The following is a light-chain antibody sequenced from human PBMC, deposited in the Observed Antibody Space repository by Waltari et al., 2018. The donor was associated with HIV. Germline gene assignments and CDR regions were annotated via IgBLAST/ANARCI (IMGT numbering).Light chain of an antibody. V-gene: IGKV1-39*01. Sequence: SASVGDRVTITCRASQSISNYLNWYQQKPGKAPKLLIYAASNLQSGVPSGFSGSGSGTDFTLTISSLQPEDFATYYCQQSYKTSYSFGQGTKLEIK. CDR2: AAS. CDR1: QSISNY. J-gene: IGKJ2*03. CDR3: QQSYKTSYS.